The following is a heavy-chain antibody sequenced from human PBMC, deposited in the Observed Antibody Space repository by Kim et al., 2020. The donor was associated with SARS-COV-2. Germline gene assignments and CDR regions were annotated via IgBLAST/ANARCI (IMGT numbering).Heavy chain of an antibody. Sequence: SETLSLTCTVSGGSISSYYWSWIRQPPGKGLEWIGYIYYSGSTNYNPSLKSRVTISVDTSKNQFSLKLSSVTAADTAVYYCARDLDDILTGPTPRGYFDLWGRGTLVTVSS. J-gene: IGHJ2*01. CDR1: GGSISSYY. D-gene: IGHD3-9*01. CDR3: ARDLDDILTGPTPRGYFDL. CDR2: IYYSGST. V-gene: IGHV4-59*01.